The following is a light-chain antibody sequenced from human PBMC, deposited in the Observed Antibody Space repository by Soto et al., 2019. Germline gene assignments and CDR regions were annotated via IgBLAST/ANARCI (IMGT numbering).Light chain of an antibody. J-gene: IGLJ1*01. CDR1: DSNIGSNS. Sequence: QSVLTQPPSASGTAGQVVTISCSGGDSNIGSNSVYWYQHLPRMAPKLLIHYNNQRSSGVPDRFSGSRSGTSASLAIVGLRSEDEAVYYCAAWDASLSACVFGNGTKVTVL. V-gene: IGLV1-47*02. CDR3: AAWDASLSACV. CDR2: YNN.